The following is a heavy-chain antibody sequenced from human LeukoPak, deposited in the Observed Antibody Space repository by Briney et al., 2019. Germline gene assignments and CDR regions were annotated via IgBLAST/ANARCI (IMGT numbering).Heavy chain of an antibody. J-gene: IGHJ6*04. D-gene: IGHD2-2*01. CDR3: ARGPKYQLHTHYLYYGMDV. V-gene: IGHV4-30-4*01. Sequence: SQTLSLTCTVSGASINSGDCFWSWIRQPPGTGLEWIGNISYSGSTYYNPSLKSRVTISADTSKNQFSLKLSSVTVADSAVYYCARGPKYQLHTHYLYYGMDVWGKGTTVTVAS. CDR2: ISYSGST. CDR1: GASINSGDCF.